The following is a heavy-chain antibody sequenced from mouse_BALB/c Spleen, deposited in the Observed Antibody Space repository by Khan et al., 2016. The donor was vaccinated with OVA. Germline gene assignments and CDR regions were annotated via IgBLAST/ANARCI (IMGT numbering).Heavy chain of an antibody. D-gene: IGHD4-1*01. CDR1: GYTFTSYW. CDR3: TRRNWDVAWFAY. V-gene: IGHV1-5*01. CDR2: IYPRNTDT. Sequence: EVQLQESGTVLARPGASVKMSCKASGYTFTSYWMHWVKQRPGQGLEWIGDIYPRNTDTNYNQKFKGKAKLTAVTSTSTAYMELYSLTNEDSAVYYCTRRNWDVAWFAYWGQGTLVTVSA. J-gene: IGHJ3*01.